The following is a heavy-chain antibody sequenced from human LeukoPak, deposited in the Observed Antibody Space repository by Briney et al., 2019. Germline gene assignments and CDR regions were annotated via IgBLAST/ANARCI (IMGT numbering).Heavy chain of an antibody. J-gene: IGHJ4*02. V-gene: IGHV4-4*07. D-gene: IGHD3-10*01. CDR1: GGSISSYY. CDR3: ARGYGSGSYFGY. Sequence: SETPSLTCTVSGGSISSYYWSWIRQPAGKGLEWIGRIYTSGSTNYNPSLESRVTISVDTSKNQFSLKLSSVTAADTAVYYCARGYGSGSYFGYWGQGTLVTVSS. CDR2: IYTSGST.